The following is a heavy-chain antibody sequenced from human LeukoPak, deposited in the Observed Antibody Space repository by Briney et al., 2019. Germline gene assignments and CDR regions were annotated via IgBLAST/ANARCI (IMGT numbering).Heavy chain of an antibody. CDR3: ARGRGSESSPYYYDY. CDR2: ISGNGDNT. CDR1: GFSLSNYR. V-gene: IGHV3-64*01. J-gene: IGHJ4*02. D-gene: IGHD6-19*01. Sequence: GGSLRLACAASGFSLSNYRLHWVRQPPGKGLEFVAAISGNGDNTYYAKSVKGKFTISRDNDKNTIYLQMANLRTEDMAVYYCARGRGSESSPYYYDYWGQGTLVTVSS.